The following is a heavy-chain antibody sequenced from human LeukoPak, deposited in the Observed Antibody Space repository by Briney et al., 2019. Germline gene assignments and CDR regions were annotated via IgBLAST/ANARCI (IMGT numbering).Heavy chain of an antibody. J-gene: IGHJ5*02. CDR3: ARGTYYYDSSGYYVMAA. D-gene: IGHD3-22*01. CDR1: GFTFSSYG. CDR2: IWYDGSNK. V-gene: IGHV3-33*01. Sequence: GRSLRLSCAASGFTFSSYGMHWVRQAPGKGLEWVAVIWYDGSNKYYADSVKGRFTISRDNSKNTLYLQMNSLRAEDTAVYYCARGTYYYDSSGYYVMAAWGQGTLVTVSS.